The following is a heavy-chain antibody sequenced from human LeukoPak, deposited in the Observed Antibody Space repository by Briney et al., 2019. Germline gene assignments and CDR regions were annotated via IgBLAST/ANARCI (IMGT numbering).Heavy chain of an antibody. Sequence: SVKVSCKASGGTFSSYAISWVRQAPGRGLEWMGGIIPIFGTANYAQKFQGRVTITTDESTSTAYMELSSLRSEDTAVYYCARENDILTGYSNWFDPWGQGTLVTVSS. CDR3: ARENDILTGYSNWFDP. D-gene: IGHD3-9*01. CDR1: GGTFSSYA. V-gene: IGHV1-69*05. CDR2: IIPIFGTA. J-gene: IGHJ5*02.